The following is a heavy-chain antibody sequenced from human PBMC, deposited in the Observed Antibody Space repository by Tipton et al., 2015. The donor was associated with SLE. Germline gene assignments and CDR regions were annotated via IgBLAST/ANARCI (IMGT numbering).Heavy chain of an antibody. J-gene: IGHJ6*02. Sequence: SLRLSCAASGFSFSSYAMSWVRQAPGKGLEWVAIIYSAGSTNSADTLKGRFTISRDNSKNTLYLQMNSLRGEDTAVYYCAGELSYYGMDVWGQGTTVTVSS. CDR3: AGELSYYGMDV. D-gene: IGHD3-16*02. V-gene: IGHV3-23*03. CDR1: GFSFSSYA. CDR2: IIYSAGST.